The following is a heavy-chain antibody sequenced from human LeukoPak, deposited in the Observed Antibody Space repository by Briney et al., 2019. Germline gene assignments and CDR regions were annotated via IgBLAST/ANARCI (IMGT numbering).Heavy chain of an antibody. CDR3: ARGGIAVAGTRENYYYYYMDV. CDR1: GFTFSSYW. D-gene: IGHD6-19*01. Sequence: GGSLRLSCAASGFTFSSYWMSWVRQAPGKGLEWVANIKQDGSEKYYVDSAKGRFIISRDNAKKSLYLQMNSLRAEDTAVYYCARGGIAVAGTRENYYYYYMDVWGKGTTVTVSS. CDR2: IKQDGSEK. J-gene: IGHJ6*03. V-gene: IGHV3-7*01.